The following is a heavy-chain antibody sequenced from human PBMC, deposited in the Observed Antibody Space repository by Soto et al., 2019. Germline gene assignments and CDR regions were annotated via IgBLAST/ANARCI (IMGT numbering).Heavy chain of an antibody. D-gene: IGHD4-17*01. CDR2: IYYSGST. CDR1: GGSISSYY. Sequence: SETLSLTCTVSGGSISSYYWSWIRQPPGKGLEWIGYIYYSGSTNYNPSLKSRVTISVDTSKNQVSLKLSSVTAADTAVYYCARGDYDYYYYYMDVWGKGTTVTVSS. J-gene: IGHJ6*03. V-gene: IGHV4-59*01. CDR3: ARGDYDYYYYYMDV.